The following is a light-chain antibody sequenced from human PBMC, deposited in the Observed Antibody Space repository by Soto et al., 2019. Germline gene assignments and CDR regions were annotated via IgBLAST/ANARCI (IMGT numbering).Light chain of an antibody. CDR2: GAS. V-gene: IGKV3-15*01. CDR1: QSVSSN. CDR3: QQYNNWPRTLT. Sequence: EIVLTQSPATLSVSPGERATLSCRASQSVSSNLAWYQQKPGQAPRLLIYGASTRATGVPARFGGSGSGTEFTLTISSLQSEDFAVYYCQQYNNWPRTLTFGGGTKVDIK. J-gene: IGKJ4*01.